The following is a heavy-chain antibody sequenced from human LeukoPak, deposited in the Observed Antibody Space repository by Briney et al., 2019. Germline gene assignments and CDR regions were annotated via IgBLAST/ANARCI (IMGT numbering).Heavy chain of an antibody. V-gene: IGHV3-74*01. CDR3: ARGFEGYPFGWWFDP. Sequence: GGSLRLSCAVSGFTFTTYWMHWVRQAPGKGLVWVSRVSADGSTTIYADSVKGRFTISRDNGINTVYLQMNSLRAEDTAVYYCARGFEGYPFGWWFDPWGQGTLVTVSS. CDR1: GFTFTTYW. D-gene: IGHD3-10*01. J-gene: IGHJ5*02. CDR2: VSADGSTT.